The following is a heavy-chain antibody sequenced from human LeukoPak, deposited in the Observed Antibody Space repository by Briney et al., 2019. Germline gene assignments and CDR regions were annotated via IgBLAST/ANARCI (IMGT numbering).Heavy chain of an antibody. D-gene: IGHD3-10*01. Sequence: GGSLRLSCAASGFTFSSYAMSWVRQAPGKGLEWVSAISGSGGTTYYADSVKGRFTISRDNSKNTLYLQMNSLSADDTAVYYCAKVAHYYGSGSYYEYYFDYWGQGTLVTVSS. CDR1: GFTFSSYA. CDR3: AKVAHYYGSGSYYEYYFDY. CDR2: ISGSGGTT. V-gene: IGHV3-23*01. J-gene: IGHJ4*02.